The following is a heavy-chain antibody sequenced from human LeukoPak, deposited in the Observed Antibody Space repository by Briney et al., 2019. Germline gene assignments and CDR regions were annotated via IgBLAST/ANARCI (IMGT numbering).Heavy chain of an antibody. V-gene: IGHV4-31*03. D-gene: IGHD5-18*01. Sequence: SETLSLTCTVSGGSISSGGYYWSWIRQHPGKGLEWIGYIYYSGSTYYNPSLKSRVTISVDTSKNQFSLKLSSVTAADTAVYYCASYFYSYGNDAFDIWGQGTMVTVSS. CDR3: ASYFYSYGNDAFDI. J-gene: IGHJ3*02. CDR1: GGSISSGGYY. CDR2: IYYSGST.